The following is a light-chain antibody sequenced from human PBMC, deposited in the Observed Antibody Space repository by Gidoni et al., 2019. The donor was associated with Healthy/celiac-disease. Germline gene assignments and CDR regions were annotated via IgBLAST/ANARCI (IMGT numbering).Light chain of an antibody. V-gene: IGKV3-20*01. CDR3: QQYGSSPWT. Sequence: DIVLTQSPGTLSLSPGERATLSCRASQRVSSSYLAWYQQKPGQAPRLLIYGASSRATGIPDRLSGSGSGTDFTLTISRLEPEDFAVYYCQQYGSSPWTFGQGTKVEIK. CDR1: QRVSSSY. CDR2: GAS. J-gene: IGKJ1*01.